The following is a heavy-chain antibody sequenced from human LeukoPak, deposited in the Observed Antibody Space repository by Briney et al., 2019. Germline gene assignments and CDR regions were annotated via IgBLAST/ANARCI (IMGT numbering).Heavy chain of an antibody. CDR3: ARGNILTGYNFDY. V-gene: IGHV4-34*01. J-gene: IGHJ4*02. D-gene: IGHD3-9*01. CDR2: INHSGST. CDR1: GGSFSGYY. Sequence: KSSETLSLNCAVYGGSFSGYYWSWIRQPPGKGLEWIGEINHSGSTNYNPSLKSRVTISVDTSKNQFSLKLSSVTAADTAVYYCARGNILTGYNFDYWGQGTLVTVSS.